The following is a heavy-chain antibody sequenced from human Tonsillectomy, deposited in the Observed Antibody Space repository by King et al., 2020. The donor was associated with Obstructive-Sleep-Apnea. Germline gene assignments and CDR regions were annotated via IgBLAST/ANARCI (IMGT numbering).Heavy chain of an antibody. D-gene: IGHD2-2*01. Sequence: VQLVESGGGVVQPGRSLRRSCAAAGFTFSSYAMHCVRQPPGKGLEWVGAISKDGSDNYYADSVKGRFTISRDNSNNMLYLQMNNLRPDDTAVYYSARDTHTSHWGVDYWGQGTLVTVSS. J-gene: IGHJ4*02. CDR3: ARDTHTSHWGVDY. V-gene: IGHV3-30*04. CDR1: GFTFSSYA. CDR2: ISKDGSDN.